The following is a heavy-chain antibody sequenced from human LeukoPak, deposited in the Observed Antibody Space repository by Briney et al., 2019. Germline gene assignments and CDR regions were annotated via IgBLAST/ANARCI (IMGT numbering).Heavy chain of an antibody. CDR3: ARDSYCSSTSCYYYGMDV. J-gene: IGHJ6*02. CDR2: ISSSSSYI. Sequence: GGSLRLSCAASGFTSSSYSMNWVRQAPGKGLEWVSSISSSSSYIYYADSVKGRFTISRDNAKNSLYLQMNSLRAEDTAVYYCARDSYCSSTSCYYYGMDVWGQGTTVTVSS. CDR1: GFTSSSYS. D-gene: IGHD2-2*01. V-gene: IGHV3-21*01.